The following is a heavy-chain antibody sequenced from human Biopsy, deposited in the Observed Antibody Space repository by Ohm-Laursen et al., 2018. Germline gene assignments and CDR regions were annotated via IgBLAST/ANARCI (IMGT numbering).Heavy chain of an antibody. CDR2: IYYSGST. Sequence: GTLSLTWTVSGGSISSDYWSWIRQTPGKGLEWIGYIYYSGSTNYNPSLKSRVTISVDTSKNQFSLKLSSVTAADTAVYYCARDRGGYNYYYAMDVWGQGTTVTVSS. CDR3: ARDRGGYNYYYAMDV. D-gene: IGHD3-22*01. V-gene: IGHV4-59*12. J-gene: IGHJ6*02. CDR1: GGSISSDY.